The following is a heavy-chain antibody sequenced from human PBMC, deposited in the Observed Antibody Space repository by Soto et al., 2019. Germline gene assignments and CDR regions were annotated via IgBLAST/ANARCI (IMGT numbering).Heavy chain of an antibody. CDR3: AKDRDDLSWYKVGLVI. D-gene: IGHD6-13*01. J-gene: IGHJ4*01. CDR1: GFSFDRYA. CDR2: LNWRGDNV. Sequence: SMRRSCAASGFSFDRYAMHWVRQVPGRGLEWVAGLNWRGDNVAYVDSVKGRFTISRDNAKQSLFPQMDSLRPEDPAHYYCAKDRDDLSWYKVGLVIWGHGIPVTASS. V-gene: IGHV3-9*01.